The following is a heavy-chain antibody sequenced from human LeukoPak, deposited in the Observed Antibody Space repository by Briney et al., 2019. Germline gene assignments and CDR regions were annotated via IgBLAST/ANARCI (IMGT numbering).Heavy chain of an antibody. CDR3: ARDQRVAVDGTFDY. Sequence: GGSLRLSCAASGFTLSTYAMSWVRQAPGKGLEWVSAISGIGGKTYYADSVKGRFTISRDNTKNTLYLQMNSLRAEDTAVYYCARDQRVAVDGTFDYWGQGTLVTVSS. D-gene: IGHD6-19*01. CDR2: ISGIGGKT. V-gene: IGHV3-23*01. J-gene: IGHJ4*02. CDR1: GFTLSTYA.